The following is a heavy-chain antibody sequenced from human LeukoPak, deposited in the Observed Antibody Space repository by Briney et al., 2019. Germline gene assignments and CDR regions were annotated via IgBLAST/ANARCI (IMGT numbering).Heavy chain of an antibody. CDR1: GFTFSTYA. CDR2: IRGDGSIG. Sequence: PGGSLRLSCAASGFTFSTYAMHWVRQAPGKGLEWVAIIRGDGSIGYHPDSVEGRFTNSKDNSRNTLYLQLHILRAEDTAVYYRARGGLPSSGAHTTFDYWGQGTLVTVSS. D-gene: IGHD1-26*01. V-gene: IGHV3-30*02. CDR3: ARGGLPSSGAHTTFDY. J-gene: IGHJ4*02.